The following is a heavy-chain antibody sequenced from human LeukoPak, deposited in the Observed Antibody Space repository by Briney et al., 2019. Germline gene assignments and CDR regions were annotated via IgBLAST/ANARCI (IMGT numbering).Heavy chain of an antibody. D-gene: IGHD3-22*01. V-gene: IGHV1-24*01. CDR2: FDPEDGET. Sequence: ASVKVSCKVSGYTLTELSMHWVRQAPGKGLEWMGGFDPEDGETIYAQKFQGRVTMTEDTSTDTAYMELSSLRSEDTAVYYCATDPYYYDSSGYHSHYYYGMDVWGQGTTVIVSS. CDR1: GYTLTELS. J-gene: IGHJ6*02. CDR3: ATDPYYYDSSGYHSHYYYGMDV.